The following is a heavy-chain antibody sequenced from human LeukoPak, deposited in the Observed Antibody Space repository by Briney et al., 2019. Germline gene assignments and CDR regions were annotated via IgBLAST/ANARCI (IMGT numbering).Heavy chain of an antibody. CDR3: ARGLTTVTRGWFDP. CDR1: GGSISSTSYY. V-gene: IGHV4-39*07. D-gene: IGHD4-17*01. Sequence: SETLSLTCTVSGGSISSTSYYWGWIRQPPGKGLEWIGSIYYSGSTYYNPSLKSRVTMSVDTSKNQFSLKLSSVTAADTAVYYCARGLTTVTRGWFDPWGQGTLVTVSS. CDR2: IYYSGST. J-gene: IGHJ5*02.